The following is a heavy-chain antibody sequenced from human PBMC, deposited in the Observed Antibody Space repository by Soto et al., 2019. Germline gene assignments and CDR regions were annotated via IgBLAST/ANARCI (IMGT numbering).Heavy chain of an antibody. CDR1: GGTFSGYA. Sequence: SVKVSCKASGGTFSGYAISWVRQAPGQGLEWMGGIIPIFGTANYAQKFQGRVTITADESTSTAYMELSSLRSEDTAVYYCARVRGYSGYDFINYYYYGMDVWGQGTTVTVSS. V-gene: IGHV1-69*13. CDR2: IIPIFGTA. J-gene: IGHJ6*02. CDR3: ARVRGYSGYDFINYYYYGMDV. D-gene: IGHD5-12*01.